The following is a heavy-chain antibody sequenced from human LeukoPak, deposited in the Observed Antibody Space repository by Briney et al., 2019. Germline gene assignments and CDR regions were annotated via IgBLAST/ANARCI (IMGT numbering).Heavy chain of an antibody. J-gene: IGHJ4*02. CDR2: ISAYNGNT. CDR3: AREAYYDSSGWPLGY. D-gene: IGHD3-22*01. CDR1: GYTFTSYG. V-gene: IGHV1-18*01. Sequence: GASVKVSCKASGYTFTSYGISWVRQAPGQGLEWMGWISAYNGNTNYAQKLQGRVTMTTDTSTSTAYMELSSLRSEDTAVYYCAREAYYDSSGWPLGYWGQGTLVTVSS.